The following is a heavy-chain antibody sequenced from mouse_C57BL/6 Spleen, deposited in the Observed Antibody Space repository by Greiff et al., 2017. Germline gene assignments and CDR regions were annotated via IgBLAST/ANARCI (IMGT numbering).Heavy chain of an antibody. CDR3: ARPHYYGSSLGY. J-gene: IGHJ2*01. D-gene: IGHD1-1*01. V-gene: IGHV1-80*01. CDR1: GYAFSSYW. CDR2: IYPGDGDT. Sequence: VQRVESGAELVKPGASVKISCKASGYAFSSYWMNWVKQRPGKGLEWIGQIYPGDGDTNYNGKFKGKATLTADKSSSTAYMQLSSLTSEDSAVYFCARPHYYGSSLGYWGQGTTLTVSA.